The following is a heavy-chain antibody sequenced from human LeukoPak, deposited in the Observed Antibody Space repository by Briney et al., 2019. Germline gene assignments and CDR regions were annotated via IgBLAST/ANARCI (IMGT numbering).Heavy chain of an antibody. Sequence: ASVKVSCKASGYTFTSYYLHWVRQAPGQRPEWMGIIYTNDGSARYAQKFQGRVTMTRDTSTGTVYMELSGLSSDDTAVYYCARARAAAGAQYFQHWGQGTLVSASS. D-gene: IGHD6-13*01. J-gene: IGHJ1*01. CDR3: ARARAAAGAQYFQH. CDR1: GYTFTSYY. CDR2: IYTNDGSA. V-gene: IGHV1-46*01.